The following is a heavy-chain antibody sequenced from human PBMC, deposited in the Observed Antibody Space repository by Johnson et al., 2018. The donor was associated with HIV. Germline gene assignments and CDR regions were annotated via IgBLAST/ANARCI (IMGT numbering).Heavy chain of an antibody. J-gene: IGHJ3*02. CDR3: AREDVSSGYAGTFDI. D-gene: IGHD6-19*01. Sequence: VQLVESGGGVVRPGGSLRLSCAASGINFDNYGMSWVRQAPGKGLEWVSGINWHGGSTHYADSVRGRFTISRDISTNTVYLQMNSLSPEDTAVYYCAREDVSSGYAGTFDIWGQGTLVTVSS. V-gene: IGHV3-20*04. CDR2: INWHGGST. CDR1: GINFDNYG.